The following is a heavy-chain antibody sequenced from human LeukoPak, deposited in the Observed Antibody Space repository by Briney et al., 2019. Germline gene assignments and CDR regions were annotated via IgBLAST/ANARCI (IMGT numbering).Heavy chain of an antibody. Sequence: SETLSLTCTVSGGSISSYYWSWIRQPPGKGLEWIGYIYYSGSTNYNPSLKSRVTISVDTSKNQFSLKLSPVTAADTAVYYCARVKYYYGSGTFDYWGQGTLVTVSS. CDR1: GGSISSYY. CDR3: ARVKYYYGSGTFDY. D-gene: IGHD3-10*01. V-gene: IGHV4-59*01. J-gene: IGHJ4*02. CDR2: IYYSGST.